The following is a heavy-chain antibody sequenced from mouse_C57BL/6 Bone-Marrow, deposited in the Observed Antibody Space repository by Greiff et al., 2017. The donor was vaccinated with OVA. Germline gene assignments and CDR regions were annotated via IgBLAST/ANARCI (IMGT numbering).Heavy chain of an antibody. D-gene: IGHD2-5*01. Sequence: VQLQQSDAELVKPGASVKISCKVSGYTFTDHTIHWMKQRPEQGLEWIGYIYPRDGSTKYNEKFKGQATLTTDKSSSTAYMQLNSLTSEDSAVYFCARSNYSNWYYFDYWGQGTTLTVSS. CDR1: GYTFTDHT. CDR2: IYPRDGST. J-gene: IGHJ2*01. CDR3: ARSNYSNWYYFDY. V-gene: IGHV1-78*01.